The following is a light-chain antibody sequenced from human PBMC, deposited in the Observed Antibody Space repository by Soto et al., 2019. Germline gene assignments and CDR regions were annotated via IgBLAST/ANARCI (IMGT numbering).Light chain of an antibody. Sequence: SYELTQPPSVSVAPGQTARITCGGNDIGSKSVHWYQQKPGQAPVVVVYEDYDRPSGIPERFSGSNSGNTATLTITRVEAGDEADYYCLVWDNSGDRYVFGTGTEVTVL. CDR1: DIGSKS. V-gene: IGLV3-21*02. CDR2: EDY. J-gene: IGLJ1*01. CDR3: LVWDNSGDRYV.